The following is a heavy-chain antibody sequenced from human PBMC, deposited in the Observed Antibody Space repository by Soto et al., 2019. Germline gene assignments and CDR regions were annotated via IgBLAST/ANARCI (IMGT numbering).Heavy chain of an antibody. D-gene: IGHD2-8*01. Sequence: SETLSLTCTVSGGSVGRNTYYWGWIRQPPGKGLEWIGYIYHSGSTYYNPSLKSRVTISVDRSKNQFSLKLSSVTAADTAVYYWARTRVTNGRGNWFDPWGQGTLVTVSS. V-gene: IGHV4-30-2*01. CDR3: ARTRVTNGRGNWFDP. CDR1: GGSVGRNTYY. J-gene: IGHJ5*02. CDR2: IYHSGST.